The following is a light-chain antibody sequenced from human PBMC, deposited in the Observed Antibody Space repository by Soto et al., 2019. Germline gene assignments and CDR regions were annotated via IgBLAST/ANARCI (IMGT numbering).Light chain of an antibody. V-gene: IGKV3-11*01. Sequence: EIVLTQSPGTLSLSPGERATLSCRASQSVSSNYLAWYQQKPGLPPRLVIYETSNRVIGIPARFSGSGSGTDFTLTISSLETEDSGVYYCQQRWRWPSNTFGQGTRLEIK. CDR2: ETS. CDR1: QSVSSNY. J-gene: IGKJ5*01. CDR3: QQRWRWPSNT.